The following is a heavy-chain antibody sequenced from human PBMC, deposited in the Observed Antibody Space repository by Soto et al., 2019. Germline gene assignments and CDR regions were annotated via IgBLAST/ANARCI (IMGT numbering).Heavy chain of an antibody. D-gene: IGHD2-15*01. CDR3: ASEALCGGRCYDKWCDA. Sequence: QVHLVPSGAEVKKPGASVKVSCTASGYTFTSYALHWVRQAPGQSLAWMGGINVGNGNTEYSQKFQDRVTMTRDTSARTVDMELRILRSEDTAMYLCASEALCGGRCYDKWCDAWGEGSLVTVS. V-gene: IGHV1-3*01. CDR2: INVGNGNT. J-gene: IGHJ5*02. CDR1: GYTFTSYA.